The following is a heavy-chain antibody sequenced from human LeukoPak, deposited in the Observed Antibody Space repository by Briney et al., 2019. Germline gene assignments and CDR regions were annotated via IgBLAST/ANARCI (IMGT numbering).Heavy chain of an antibody. CDR1: GGSISSYY. V-gene: IGHV4-59*08. CDR2: IYYSGST. Sequence: SETLSLTCTVSGGSISSYYWSWIRQPPGKGLEWIGYIYYSGSTNYNPSLKSRVTISVDTSKNQFSLKLSSVTAADTAVYYCARHIGSYYFDYWGQGILVTVSS. D-gene: IGHD1-26*01. J-gene: IGHJ4*02. CDR3: ARHIGSYYFDY.